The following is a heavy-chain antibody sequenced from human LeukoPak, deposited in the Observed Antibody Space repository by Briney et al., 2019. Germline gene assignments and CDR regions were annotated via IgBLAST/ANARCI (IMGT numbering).Heavy chain of an antibody. CDR1: GGSISSYY. J-gene: IGHJ4*02. CDR3: ARAPLAYCGGDCYFDN. Sequence: PSETLSLTCTVSGGSISSYYWSWIRQPPGKGLEWIGYIYYSGSTNYNPSLKSRVTISVDTSKNQFSLKLSSVTAADTAVYYSARAPLAYCGGDCYFDNWGQGTLVTVTS. CDR2: IYYSGST. V-gene: IGHV4-59*01. D-gene: IGHD2-21*02.